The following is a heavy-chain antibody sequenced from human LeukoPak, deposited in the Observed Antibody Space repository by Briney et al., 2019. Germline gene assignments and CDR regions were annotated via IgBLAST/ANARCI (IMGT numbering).Heavy chain of an antibody. J-gene: IGHJ4*02. CDR3: ARVLDNSSSRYQSLKY. CDR2: ISSSASSK. CDR1: GFTFSNYA. V-gene: IGHV3-23*01. Sequence: GGSLRLSCAASGFTFSNYAMSWVRQAPGKGLEWVSFISSSASSKYYADSVRGRFTISRDNSKNSLYLQMDSLRAEDTAVYYCARVLDNSSSRYQSLKYWGQGTLVTVSS. D-gene: IGHD6-25*01.